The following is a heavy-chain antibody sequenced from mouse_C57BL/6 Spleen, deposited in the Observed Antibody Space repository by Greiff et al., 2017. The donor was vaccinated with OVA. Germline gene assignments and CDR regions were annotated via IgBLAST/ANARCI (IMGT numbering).Heavy chain of an antibody. D-gene: IGHD2-10*01. CDR3: ARAYYLYAMDY. CDR2: IYPGDGDT. J-gene: IGHJ4*01. CDR1: GYAFSSSW. Sequence: QVQLQQSGPELVKPGASVKISCKASGYAFSSSWMNWVKQRPGKGLEWIGRIYPGDGDTNYNGKFKGKATLTADKSSSTAYMQLSSLTSEDSAVYFCARAYYLYAMDYWGQGTSVTVSS. V-gene: IGHV1-82*01.